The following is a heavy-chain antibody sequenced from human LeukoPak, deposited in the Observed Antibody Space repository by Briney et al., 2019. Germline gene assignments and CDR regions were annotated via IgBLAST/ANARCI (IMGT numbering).Heavy chain of an antibody. CDR1: GYTFTSYN. CDR3: ARSKTCSLGNWFDR. V-gene: IGHV1-8*01. J-gene: IGHJ5*02. CDR2: LNPNSGYT. D-gene: IGHD6-19*01. Sequence: KFSCMGSGYTFTSYNGNGLRQATGRGLEWLGWLNPNSGYTGYPQTFQARATMARHPSINTAYMELSSLRCEDTAVYYRARSKTCSLGNWFDRWLEGT.